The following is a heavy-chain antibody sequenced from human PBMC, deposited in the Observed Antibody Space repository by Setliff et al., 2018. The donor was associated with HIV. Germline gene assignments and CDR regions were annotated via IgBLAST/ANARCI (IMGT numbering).Heavy chain of an antibody. CDR3: AGSAHSYSYMGYYYHTMDV. V-gene: IGHV1-69*10. Sequence: SVKVSCKASGYNVTVSAINWVRQAPGQALEWLGGMLPILGMGDFAQKFQGRVTITADASTRTAYMELSSLTSDDTAVYYCAGSAHSYSYMGYYYHTMDVWGQGTLVTVSS. J-gene: IGHJ6*02. CDR1: GYNVTVSA. D-gene: IGHD4-4*01. CDR2: MLPILGMG.